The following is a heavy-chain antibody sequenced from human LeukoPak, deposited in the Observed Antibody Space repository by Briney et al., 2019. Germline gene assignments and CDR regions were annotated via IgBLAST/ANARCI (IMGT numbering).Heavy chain of an antibody. D-gene: IGHD3-10*01. CDR2: ISAYNGNT. CDR1: GYTFTSYG. CDR3: ASSYYYGSGSYYKGLFDH. Sequence: ASVKVSCKASGYTFTSYGISWVRQAPGQGLEWMGWISAYNGNTNYAQKLQGRVTMTTDTSTSTAYMELRSLRSDDTAVYYCASSYYYGSGSYYKGLFDHWGQGTLVTVSS. V-gene: IGHV1-18*01. J-gene: IGHJ4*02.